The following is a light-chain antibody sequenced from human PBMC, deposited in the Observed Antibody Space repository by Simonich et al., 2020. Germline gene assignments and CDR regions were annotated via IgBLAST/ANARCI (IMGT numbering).Light chain of an antibody. CDR3: QQYYSTPYT. CDR2: WAA. J-gene: IGKJ2*01. CDR1: QSVFYSSNNKNY. V-gene: IGKV4-1*01. Sequence: DIVMTQSPNSLAVSLGERATLNCKSSQSVFYSSNNKNYLAWYQQKPGQPPKLVIYWAATRESGVPDRFSGSGSGTDFTLTSSSLQAEDVAVYYCQQYYSTPYTFGQGTKLEIK.